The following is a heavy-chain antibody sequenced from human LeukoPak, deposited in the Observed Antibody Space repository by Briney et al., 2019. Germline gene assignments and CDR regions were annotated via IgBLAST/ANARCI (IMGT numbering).Heavy chain of an antibody. V-gene: IGHV3-23*01. D-gene: IGHD3-16*02. CDR3: AKNGGIYDYVWGSYRYYFDY. Sequence: PGGSLRLSCAASGSTFSSYAMSWVRQAPGKGLEWVSAISGSGGSTYYADSVKGRFTISRDNSKNTLYLQMNSLRAEDTAVYYCAKNGGIYDYVWGSYRYYFDYWGQGTLVTVSS. CDR2: ISGSGGST. CDR1: GSTFSSYA. J-gene: IGHJ4*02.